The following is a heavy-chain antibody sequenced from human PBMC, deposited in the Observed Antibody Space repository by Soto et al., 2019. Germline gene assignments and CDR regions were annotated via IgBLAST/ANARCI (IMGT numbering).Heavy chain of an antibody. CDR1: GLTFSNYW. CDR2: IKQDGSKQ. J-gene: IGHJ4*02. D-gene: IGHD5-12*01. CDR3: ARDGGYSGYDFFDY. Sequence: GGSLRLSCAASGLTFSNYWMSWVRQAPGKGLEWVANIKQDGSKQFYVDSVKGRFTISRDNAKKSPFLQMNSLRAEDTAVYYCARDGGYSGYDFFDYWGQGTLVTVSS. V-gene: IGHV3-7*01.